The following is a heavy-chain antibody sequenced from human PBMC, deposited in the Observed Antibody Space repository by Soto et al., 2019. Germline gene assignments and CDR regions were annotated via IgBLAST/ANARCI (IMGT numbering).Heavy chain of an antibody. Sequence: ARFCRPGPGGKKLGPQVKVSGKVSGTTSTTFPLNGWSRAPGQRLKGRGWTNAGKGAKKYSEKFQGRVTITRDTSASTAYMELSSLRSEDTAVYYCAKDRNPNIAVAGLFDYWGQGTLVTVSS. D-gene: IGHD6-19*01. J-gene: IGHJ4*02. CDR3: AKDRNPNIAVAGLFDY. CDR1: GTTSTTFP. CDR2: TNAGKGAK. V-gene: IGHV1-3*01.